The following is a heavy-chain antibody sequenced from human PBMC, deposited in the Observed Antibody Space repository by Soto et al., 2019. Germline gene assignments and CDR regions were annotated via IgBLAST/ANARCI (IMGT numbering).Heavy chain of an antibody. V-gene: IGHV4-59*01. CDR2: IYHRGTT. J-gene: IGHJ6*02. CDR1: GVSITGSY. D-gene: IGHD3-10*01. CDR3: ARDSYYTSGNYFTYYTYAMDV. Sequence: SETLSLTCTVSGVSITGSYWSWIRQTPGKTLECIGYIYHRGTTTYNPSLKSRVSISVDTSKNQFSLRLTSVIAADTAMYYCARDSYYTSGNYFTYYTYAMDVWGQGTTVTVSS.